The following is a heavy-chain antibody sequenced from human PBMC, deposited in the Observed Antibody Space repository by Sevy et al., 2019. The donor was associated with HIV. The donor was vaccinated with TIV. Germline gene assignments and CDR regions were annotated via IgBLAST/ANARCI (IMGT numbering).Heavy chain of an antibody. V-gene: IGHV1-18*04. CDR3: AKDRGYCSVGNCYSDS. Sequence: ASVKVSCKASGYTFTNYGISWVRQAPRQGLEWMGWISAYNGNTNYAQSLQGRVTMTTDTSTNTAHMELRSLRSDDTAVYFCAKDRGYCSVGNCYSDSWGQGTLVTVSS. J-gene: IGHJ4*02. CDR1: GYTFTNYG. D-gene: IGHD2-15*01. CDR2: ISAYNGNT.